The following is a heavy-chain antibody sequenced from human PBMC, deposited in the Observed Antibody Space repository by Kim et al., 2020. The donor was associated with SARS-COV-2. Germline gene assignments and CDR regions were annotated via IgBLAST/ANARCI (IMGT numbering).Heavy chain of an antibody. J-gene: IGHJ6*02. CDR3: AKNGADSSVPRRPSYYYYGMDV. CDR2: ISWNSGSI. D-gene: IGHD2-15*01. V-gene: IGHV3-9*01. Sequence: GGSLRLSCAASGFTFDDYAMHWVRQAPGKGLEWVSGISWNSGSIGYADSVKGRFTISRDNAKNSLYLQMNSLRAEDTALYYCAKNGADSSVPRRPSYYYYGMDVCGQGTTVTVSS. CDR1: GFTFDDYA.